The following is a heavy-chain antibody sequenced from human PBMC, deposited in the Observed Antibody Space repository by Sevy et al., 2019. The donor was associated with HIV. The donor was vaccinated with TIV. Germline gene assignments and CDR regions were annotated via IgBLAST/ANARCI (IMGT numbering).Heavy chain of an antibody. J-gene: IGHJ4*02. V-gene: IGHV3-30*02. Sequence: PGGSLRLSCAASGFSFSSYGMHWVRQAPGKGLEWMSYIQYDGSNKDYADSVKGRFTISRDNSKNTLYLQMNSLRVEDTVVFYCVKEGGGGGGDHWGQGTLVTVSS. CDR2: IQYDGSNK. D-gene: IGHD3-16*01. CDR3: VKEGGGGGGDH. CDR1: GFSFSSYG.